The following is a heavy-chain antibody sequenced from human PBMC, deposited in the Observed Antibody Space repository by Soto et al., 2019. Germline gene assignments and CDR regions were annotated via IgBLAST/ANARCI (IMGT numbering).Heavy chain of an antibody. D-gene: IGHD2-21*02. CDR2: INPNSDVT. J-gene: IGHJ3*02. Sequence: GASVKVSCKASGYTFNGYYIRWVRQAPGQGLEWMGWINPNSDVTNYAQKFQGRVTMTRDTSISTAYMELSSLRSDDTAVYYCARGGTVVTGRVQDAFDIWGQGTMVTVSS. CDR3: ARGGTVVTGRVQDAFDI. CDR1: GYTFNGYY. V-gene: IGHV1-2*02.